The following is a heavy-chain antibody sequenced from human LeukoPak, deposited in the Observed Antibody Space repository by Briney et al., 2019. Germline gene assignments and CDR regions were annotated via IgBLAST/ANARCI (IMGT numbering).Heavy chain of an antibody. D-gene: IGHD2-21*02. J-gene: IGHJ2*01. V-gene: IGHV4-30-4*08. CDR3: ARDRGYCGGDCLRFDL. CDR2: IYYSGST. CDR1: GGSINSGGYS. Sequence: SETLSLTCTVSGGSINSGGYSWSWIRQHPGKDLEWIWYIYYSGSTYYNPSLKSRVTISVDTSKNQFSLKLSSVTAADTAVYYCARDRGYCGGDCLRFDLWGRGTLVTVSS.